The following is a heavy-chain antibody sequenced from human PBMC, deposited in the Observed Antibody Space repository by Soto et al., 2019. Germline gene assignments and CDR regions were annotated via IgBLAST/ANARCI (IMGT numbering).Heavy chain of an antibody. V-gene: IGHV4-34*12. Sequence: QVQLHQWGAGLVKPSETLSLTCAGSGGSFTANYWAWVRQPPGKGLEWIGEVFHNGNTNYNPSLKSRVTVSADTSKNQFSLRLTSVTAADTAVYFCASARWDFWGQGTLVTVSS. CDR2: VFHNGNT. J-gene: IGHJ4*02. D-gene: IGHD6-13*01. CDR3: ASARWDF. CDR1: GGSFTANY.